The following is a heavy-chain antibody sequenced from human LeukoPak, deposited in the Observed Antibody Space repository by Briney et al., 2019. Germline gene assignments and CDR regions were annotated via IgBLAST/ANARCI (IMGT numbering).Heavy chain of an antibody. CDR1: GFTFEDYT. J-gene: IGHJ4*02. D-gene: IGHD3-22*01. CDR3: VKDLSYESSGHVLEY. Sequence: TGVSLRLSCVASGFTFEDYTMHWVRQAPGKTLEWVSLTSRDGTTYYTDSVKARFTISRDNSNTSLKLQIDTLRSEDTVFYYCVKDLSYESSGHVLEYWGEGTLVTVSS. CDR2: TSRDGTT. V-gene: IGHV3-43*01.